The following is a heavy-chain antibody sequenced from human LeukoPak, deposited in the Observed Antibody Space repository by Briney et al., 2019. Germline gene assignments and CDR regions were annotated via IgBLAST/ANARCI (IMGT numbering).Heavy chain of an antibody. CDR1: GGSISSYY. J-gene: IGHJ4*02. Sequence: SGTLSLTCTVSGGSISSYYWSWIRQPPGKGLEWIGYIYYSGSTNYNPSLKSRVTISVDTSKNQFSLKLSSVTAADTAVYYCARDPGYCSGGSCPFDYWGQGTLVTVSS. CDR3: ARDPGYCSGGSCPFDY. V-gene: IGHV4-59*01. D-gene: IGHD2-15*01. CDR2: IYYSGST.